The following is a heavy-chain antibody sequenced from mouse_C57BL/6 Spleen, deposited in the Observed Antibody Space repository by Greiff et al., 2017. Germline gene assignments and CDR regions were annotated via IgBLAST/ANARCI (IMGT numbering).Heavy chain of an antibody. CDR3: AKPGSNNWYLDV. V-gene: IGHV2-3*01. Sequence: QVQLKESGPGLVAPSQSLPITCTVSGFSLTSYGVSWVRQPPGKGLEWLGEIGGAGSPNYYSPPISRLGISKDNSKSQVFLKLNSLQTDDTATYYCAKPGSNNWYLDVWGTGTTVTVSS. J-gene: IGHJ1*03. CDR1: GFSLTSYG. D-gene: IGHD2-5*01. CDR2: IGGAGSP.